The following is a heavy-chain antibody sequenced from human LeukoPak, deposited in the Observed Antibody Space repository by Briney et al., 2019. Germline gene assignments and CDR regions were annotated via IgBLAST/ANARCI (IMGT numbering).Heavy chain of an antibody. Sequence: ASVKVSCKASGYSFTSYGISWVRQAPGQGLEWMGWISGYNGNTNYEEKLQGRVTMTTDTSTSTAYMELRRLRSDDTAVYYCARDLYGGFDYWGQGTLVTVSS. J-gene: IGHJ4*02. CDR1: GYSFTSYG. CDR3: ARDLYGGFDY. D-gene: IGHD4-17*01. V-gene: IGHV1-18*04. CDR2: ISGYNGNT.